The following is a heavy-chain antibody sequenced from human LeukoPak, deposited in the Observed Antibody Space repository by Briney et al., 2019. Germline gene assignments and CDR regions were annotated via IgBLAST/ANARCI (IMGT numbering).Heavy chain of an antibody. CDR2: VNYIGAT. CDR1: GVTFSEYL. Sequence: SETLSLTCAVSGVTFSEYLWTWIRQPPGKALEWIGEVNYIGATDYNPSLGRRPRIFLDASKSQFSLKLISAYGADTAVYYCARGREIKYYDYECGKNFYTMGFDIWGQGTAVIVS. D-gene: IGHD3-16*01. J-gene: IGHJ3*02. CDR3: ARGREIKYYDYECGKNFYTMGFDI. V-gene: IGHV4-34*01.